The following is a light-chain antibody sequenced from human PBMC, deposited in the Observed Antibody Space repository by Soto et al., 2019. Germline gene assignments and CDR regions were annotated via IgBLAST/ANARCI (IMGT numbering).Light chain of an antibody. J-gene: IGLJ3*02. CDR2: EVS. CDR3: SSYTSSSTLV. CDR1: SSDVGVYNY. V-gene: IGLV2-14*01. Sequence: QSALTQPASVSGSPGQSITISCTGTSSDVGVYNYVSWYQQHPGKAPKLMIYEVSNRPSGVSNRFSGSKSGNTASLTISGPQAEDEADYYCSSYTSSSTLVFGRGTKLIVL.